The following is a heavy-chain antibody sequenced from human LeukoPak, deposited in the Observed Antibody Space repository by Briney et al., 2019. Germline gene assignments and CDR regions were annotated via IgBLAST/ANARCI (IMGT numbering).Heavy chain of an antibody. V-gene: IGHV2-70*04. CDR2: IDWDDDK. D-gene: IGHD3-22*01. Sequence: ESGPALVKPTQTLTLTCTFSGFSLSTSGMRVSWIRQPPGKALEWLARIDWDDDKFYSTSLKTRLTISKDTSKNQVVLTMTNMDPVDTATYYCALGYYYDSSGHYGYFDYWGQGTLVTVSS. CDR1: GFSLSTSGMR. J-gene: IGHJ4*02. CDR3: ALGYYYDSSGHYGYFDY.